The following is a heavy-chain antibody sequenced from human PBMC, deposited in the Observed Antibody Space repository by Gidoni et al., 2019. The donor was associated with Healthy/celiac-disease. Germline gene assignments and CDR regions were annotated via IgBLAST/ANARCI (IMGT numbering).Heavy chain of an antibody. D-gene: IGHD6-13*01. V-gene: IGHV4-61*02. CDR2: IYTSGST. CDR3: ARFWGSAAVDYYYGMDV. CDR1: GGSICSRNYS. Sequence: QVQLQESGPGLVKPSQTLSLTCTVSGGSICSRNYSGSGIRQPAGKGLGWIGRIYTSGSTNYNPSLKSRVTMSVDTSKNQFSLKLSSVTAADTAVYYCARFWGSAAVDYYYGMDVWGQGTTVTVSS. J-gene: IGHJ6*02.